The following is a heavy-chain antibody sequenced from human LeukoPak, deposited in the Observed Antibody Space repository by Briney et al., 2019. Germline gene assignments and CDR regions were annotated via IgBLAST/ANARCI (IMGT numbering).Heavy chain of an antibody. CDR2: IYYSGST. D-gene: IGHD3-22*01. V-gene: IGHV4-39*01. Sequence: SETLSLTCTFSGGSISSSSYYWGCIRQPPGKGLEWIGSIYYSGSTYYNPSLKSRVTISVDTSKNQFSLKLSSLTAADTAVYHCASGIWGSSGYCMDYWGQGNLVTVSS. CDR3: ASGIWGSSGYCMDY. J-gene: IGHJ4*02. CDR1: GGSISSSSYY.